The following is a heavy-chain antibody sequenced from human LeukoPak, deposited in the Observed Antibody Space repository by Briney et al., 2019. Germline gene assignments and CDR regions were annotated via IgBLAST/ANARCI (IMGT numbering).Heavy chain of an antibody. CDR3: ARDLQPSEAYYYDSSGYFYY. CDR1: GFTLSDYT. J-gene: IGHJ4*02. D-gene: IGHD3-22*01. CDR2: ISTTSNTI. V-gene: IGHV3-48*04. Sequence: GGSLRLSCAVSGFTLSDYTMNWVRQAPGKGLEWVSYISTTSNTIYYADSAKGRFTVSRDNAKNSLYLQMNSLRAEDTAVYYCARDLQPSEAYYYDSSGYFYYWGQGMLVTVSS.